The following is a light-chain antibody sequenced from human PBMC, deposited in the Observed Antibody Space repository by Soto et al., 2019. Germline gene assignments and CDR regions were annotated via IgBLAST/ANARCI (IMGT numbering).Light chain of an antibody. CDR1: NIGSKS. CDR2: YDS. J-gene: IGLJ2*01. CDR3: QVWDSSSDRHVV. Sequence: SYDLTQPPSVSVAPGKTARITCGGNNIGSKSVHWYQQKPGQAPVLVIYYDSDRPSGIPERFSGSNSGNTATLTISRVEAGDEADYYCQVWDSSSDRHVVFGGGTKVTVL. V-gene: IGLV3-21*04.